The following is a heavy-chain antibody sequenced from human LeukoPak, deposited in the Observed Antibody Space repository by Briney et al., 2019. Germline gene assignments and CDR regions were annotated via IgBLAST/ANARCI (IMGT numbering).Heavy chain of an antibody. J-gene: IGHJ6*03. CDR1: GRSFSGYY. CDR3: ARGRTGYQLLPTKKNYDYYYMDV. Sequence: SETLSLTCAVYGRSFSGYYWTWIRQSPGKGLEWIGEINHSGSTNYNPSLKSRVTISVDTSKNQFSLKLSSVTAADTAVYHCARGRTGYQLLPTKKNYDYYYMDVWGKGTTVTVSS. CDR2: INHSGST. V-gene: IGHV4-34*01. D-gene: IGHD2-2*01.